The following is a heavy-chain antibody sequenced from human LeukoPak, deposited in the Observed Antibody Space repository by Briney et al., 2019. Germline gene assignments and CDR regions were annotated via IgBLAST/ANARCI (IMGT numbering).Heavy chain of an antibody. CDR2: VFYSGSI. D-gene: IGHD2-21*01. Sequence: SETLSLTCTVSGGSISSYYWSWIRQPPRKGLEWIGYVFYSGSINYNPSLKSRVTISIDASKNQFSLKLSSVTAADTAVYYCARAPLWPHSHDYWGQGTLVTVSS. V-gene: IGHV4-59*12. J-gene: IGHJ4*02. CDR3: ARAPLWPHSHDY. CDR1: GGSISSYY.